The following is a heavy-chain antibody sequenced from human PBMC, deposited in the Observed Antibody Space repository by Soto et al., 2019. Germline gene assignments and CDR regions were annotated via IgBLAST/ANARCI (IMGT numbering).Heavy chain of an antibody. Sequence: EVQLVESGGGLVQPGGSLRLSCAASGFTFSSYWMHWVRQAPGKGLVWVSRINSDGSSTSYADSVKGRFTISRDNATNTLYLQMNSLRAEDTSVYYCARASGIAAAGTGAYYYYGMDVWGQGTTVTVSS. V-gene: IGHV3-74*01. CDR3: ARASGIAAAGTGAYYYYGMDV. CDR1: GFTFSSYW. D-gene: IGHD6-13*01. CDR2: INSDGSST. J-gene: IGHJ6*02.